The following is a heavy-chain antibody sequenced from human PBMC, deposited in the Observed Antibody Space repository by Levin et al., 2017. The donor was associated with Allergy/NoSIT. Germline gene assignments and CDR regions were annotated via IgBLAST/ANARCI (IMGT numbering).Heavy chain of an antibody. CDR3: AQYSSSSSAEYFQH. J-gene: IGHJ1*01. D-gene: IGHD6-6*01. CDR2: IYWDDDK. V-gene: IGHV2-5*02. CDR1: GFSLSTSGVG. Sequence: SGPTLVKPTQTLTLTCTFSGFSLSTSGVGVGWIRQPPGKALEWLALIYWDDDKRYSPSLKSRLTITKDTSKNQVVLTMTNMDPVDTATYYCAQYSSSSSAEYFQHWGQGTLVTVSS.